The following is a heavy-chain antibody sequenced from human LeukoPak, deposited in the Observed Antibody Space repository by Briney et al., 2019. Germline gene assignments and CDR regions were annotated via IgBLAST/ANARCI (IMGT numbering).Heavy chain of an antibody. D-gene: IGHD3-10*01. CDR2: IERSSTYI. CDR3: ARGHYGSGSYFAFDY. Sequence: GGSLRLSCTASGINFRDSSTMEWVRQTPGKGLEWVSSIERSSTYIYYADSVKGRFTISRDNSKNSLYLDMNNLRAEDTAVYYCARGHYGSGSYFAFDYWGQGTLVTVSS. J-gene: IGHJ4*02. V-gene: IGHV3-21*01. CDR1: GINFRDSST.